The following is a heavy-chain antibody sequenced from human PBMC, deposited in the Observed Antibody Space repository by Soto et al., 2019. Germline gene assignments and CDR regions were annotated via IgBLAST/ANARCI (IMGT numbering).Heavy chain of an antibody. CDR2: MNPNSGNT. CDR3: ARERSSGWYVDY. CDR1: GHTFTSYD. V-gene: IGHV1-8*01. Sequence: QVQLVQSGAEVKKPGASVKVSCKASGHTFTSYDINWVRQATGQGLEWMGWMNPNSGNTGYAQKFQGRVTMTRNTSMSTAYMELSSLRSEDTAVYYCARERSSGWYVDYWGQGTLVTVSS. D-gene: IGHD6-19*01. J-gene: IGHJ4*02.